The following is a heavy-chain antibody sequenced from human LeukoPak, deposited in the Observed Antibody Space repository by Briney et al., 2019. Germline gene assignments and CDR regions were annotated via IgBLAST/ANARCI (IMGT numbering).Heavy chain of an antibody. J-gene: IGHJ3*02. CDR2: IYYSGST. CDR1: GGSISSYY. V-gene: IGHV4-59*01. Sequence: PSETLSLTCTVSGGSISSYYWSWIRQPPGKGLEWIGYIYYSGSTNYNPSLKSRVTISVDTSKNQFSLKLSSVTAADTAVYYCARDPLDAFDIWGQGTMVTVSS. CDR3: ARDPLDAFDI.